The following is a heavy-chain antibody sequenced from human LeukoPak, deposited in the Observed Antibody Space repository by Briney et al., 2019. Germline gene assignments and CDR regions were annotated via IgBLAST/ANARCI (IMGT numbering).Heavy chain of an antibody. D-gene: IGHD6-13*01. CDR3: ARGSSSWYYFDY. CDR2: IQYDGSNE. Sequence: GGSLRLSCAPSGFTFSSYGMHWVRQAPGQGLEWVAYIQYDGSNEQYGDSVKGRFSISRDSSKNILYLQMNSLRAEDTAVYYCARGSSSWYYFDYWGQGTLITVSS. J-gene: IGHJ4*02. CDR1: GFTFSSYG. V-gene: IGHV3-30*02.